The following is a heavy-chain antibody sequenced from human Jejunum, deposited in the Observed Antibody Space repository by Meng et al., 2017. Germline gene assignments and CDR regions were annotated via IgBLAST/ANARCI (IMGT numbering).Heavy chain of an antibody. D-gene: IGHD1-26*01. Sequence: QGQLQASGPGLARPSATPSLICSVSGGSVSSAGYQWSWIRQPPGKGLEWIGYASTNYNPSLKSRVTISVDTSKNQFSLRLTSVTAADTAVYYCARDHMGSLDYWGQGILVTVSS. V-gene: IGHV4-61*08. CDR1: GGSVSSAGYQ. J-gene: IGHJ4*02. CDR2: AST. CDR3: ARDHMGSLDY.